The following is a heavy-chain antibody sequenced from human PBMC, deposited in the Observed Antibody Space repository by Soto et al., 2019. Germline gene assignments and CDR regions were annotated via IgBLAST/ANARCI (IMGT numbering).Heavy chain of an antibody. CDR2: ISWNSGSI. Sequence: SLRLSCAASGFTFDDYAMHWVRQAPGKGLEWVSGISWNSGSIGYADSVKGRFTISRDNAKNSLYLQMNSLRAEDTALYYCAKALLWFGELFTPFADRGQRTLVTGSS. CDR1: GFTFDDYA. D-gene: IGHD3-10*01. J-gene: IGHJ4*02. CDR3: AKALLWFGELFTPFAD. V-gene: IGHV3-9*01.